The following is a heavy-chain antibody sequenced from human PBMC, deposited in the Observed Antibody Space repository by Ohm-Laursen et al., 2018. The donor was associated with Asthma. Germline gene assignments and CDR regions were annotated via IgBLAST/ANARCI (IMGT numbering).Heavy chain of an antibody. J-gene: IGHJ6*02. V-gene: IGHV4-34*01. CDR3: ARERNYIWGSYRYYYGMDV. CDR1: GGSFSGYY. Sequence: GTLSLTCAVYGGSFSGYYWSWIRQPPGKGLEWIGEINHSGSTNYNPSLKSRVTISVATSKNQFSLKLSSVTAADTAVYYCARERNYIWGSYRYYYGMDVWGQGTTVTVSS. D-gene: IGHD3-16*02. CDR2: INHSGST.